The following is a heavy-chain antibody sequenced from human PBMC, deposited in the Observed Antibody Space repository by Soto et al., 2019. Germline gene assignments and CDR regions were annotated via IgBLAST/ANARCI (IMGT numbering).Heavy chain of an antibody. CDR2: ISYDGSNK. V-gene: IGHV3-30-3*01. Sequence: PGGSLRLSCAASGFTFSSYAMHWVRQAPGKGLEWVAVISYDGSNKYYADSVKGRFTTSRDNSKNTRYLQMNSLRAEDTAVYYCARARLDTPALDYWGQGTLVTVSS. CDR3: ARARLDTPALDY. CDR1: GFTFSSYA. D-gene: IGHD2-2*01. J-gene: IGHJ4*02.